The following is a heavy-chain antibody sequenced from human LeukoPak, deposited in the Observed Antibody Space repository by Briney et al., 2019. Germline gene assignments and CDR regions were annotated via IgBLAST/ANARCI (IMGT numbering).Heavy chain of an antibody. D-gene: IGHD3-9*01. CDR1: GGSISSSNW. V-gene: IGHV4-4*02. CDR3: ARRSTYYDILTGYYSSYFDY. CDR2: IYHSGST. Sequence: SETLSLTCAVSGGSISSSNWWSWVRQPPGKGLEWIGEIYHSGSTNYNPSLKSRVTISVDKSKNQFSLKLSSVTAADTAVYYCARRSTYYDILTGYYSSYFDYWGQGTLVTVSS. J-gene: IGHJ4*02.